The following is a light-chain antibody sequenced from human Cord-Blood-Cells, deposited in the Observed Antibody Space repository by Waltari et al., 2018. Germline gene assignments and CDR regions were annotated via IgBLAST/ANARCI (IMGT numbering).Light chain of an antibody. Sequence: DIQMTQSPSSLSASVGDRVTITCRASQSISSYLDWYQQKPGKAPKLLIYTASSLESGVPSRFSGSGSGTEFTLTISSLQPEDFATYYCQQNYSYPYTFGHGTKVDIK. CDR2: TAS. J-gene: IGKJ3*01. V-gene: IGKV1-39*01. CDR1: QSISSY. CDR3: QQNYSYPYT.